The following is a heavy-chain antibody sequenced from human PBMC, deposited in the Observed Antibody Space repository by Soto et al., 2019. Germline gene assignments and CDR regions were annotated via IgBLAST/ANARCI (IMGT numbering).Heavy chain of an antibody. V-gene: IGHV4-39*01. CDR2: IYYSGST. CDR1: GGSISSSSYF. D-gene: IGHD2-21*02. J-gene: IGHJ5*02. Sequence: QLQRQESGPGLVKPSETLSLTCTVSGGSISSSSYFWGWIRQPPGKGLEWIGSIYYSGSTYYNPSLKSRVTVSVDTSKNQFSLKLSSVTAADTAVYYCARHPSDFWFDPWGQGTLVTVSS. CDR3: ARHPSDFWFDP.